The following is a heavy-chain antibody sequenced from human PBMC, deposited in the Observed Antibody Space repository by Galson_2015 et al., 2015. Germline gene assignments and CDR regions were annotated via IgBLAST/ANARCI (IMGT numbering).Heavy chain of an antibody. V-gene: IGHV3-33*01. Sequence: SLRLSCAASGFAFSSYGMHWVRQAPGKGLEGVAVMWYDGSDKYYADSVKGRFTISRDNSKNTLYLQMNSLRAEDTAVYYCAREGPYYDILTGYKVYGAYGMDVWGQGTTVTVSS. CDR1: GFAFSSYG. CDR3: AREGPYYDILTGYKVYGAYGMDV. D-gene: IGHD3-9*01. J-gene: IGHJ6*02. CDR2: MWYDGSDK.